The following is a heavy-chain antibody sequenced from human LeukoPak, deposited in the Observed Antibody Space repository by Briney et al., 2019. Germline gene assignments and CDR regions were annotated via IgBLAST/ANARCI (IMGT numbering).Heavy chain of an antibody. CDR3: ARVRYYDSSGYYSFDY. V-gene: IGHV4-61*01. D-gene: IGHD3-22*01. Sequence: SETLSLTCSVSGFSITSGYHWGWIRQPPGKGLEWIGYIYYSGSTNYNPSLKSRVTISVDTSKNQFSLKLSSVTAADTAVYYCARVRYYDSSGYYSFDYWGQGTLVTVSS. CDR2: IYYSGST. J-gene: IGHJ4*02. CDR1: GFSITSGYH.